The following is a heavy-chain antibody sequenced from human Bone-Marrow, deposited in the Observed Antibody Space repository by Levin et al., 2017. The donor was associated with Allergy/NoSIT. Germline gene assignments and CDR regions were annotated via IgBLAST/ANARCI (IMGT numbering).Heavy chain of an antibody. J-gene: IGHJ6*02. CDR1: GFTFSDYY. Sequence: KPGESLKISCAASGFTFSDYYMSWIRQAPGKGLEWVSYISTGSSTIYYADSVKGRFTISRDNAKSSLFLQMDSLRAEDTAVYYCSRYRLQYCSGGSCYSAYDYYGLDVWGQGTTVTVSS. CDR3: SRYRLQYCSGGSCYSAYDYYGLDV. CDR2: ISTGSSTI. V-gene: IGHV3-11*01. D-gene: IGHD2-15*01.